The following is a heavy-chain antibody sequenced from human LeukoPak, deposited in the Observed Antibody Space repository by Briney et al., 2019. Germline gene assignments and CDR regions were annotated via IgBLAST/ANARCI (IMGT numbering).Heavy chain of an antibody. D-gene: IGHD2-8*01. CDR3: ARGLPLGYCTYGVCYPPKHFDF. CDR2: VNPKSGNT. Sequence: ASVKVSCNASGYSFTSYDINWVRQAPGQGLEWMGWVNPKSGNTGYKQKFQARVTITRDTSISAAYMELSSLTSDDTAVSFCARGLPLGYCTYGVCYPPKHFDFWGQGTLVTVSS. V-gene: IGHV1-8*03. CDR1: GYSFTSYD. J-gene: IGHJ4*02.